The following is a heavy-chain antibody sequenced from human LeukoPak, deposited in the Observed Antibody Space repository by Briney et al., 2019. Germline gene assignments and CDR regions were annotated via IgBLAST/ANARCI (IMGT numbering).Heavy chain of an antibody. CDR2: ISSSSSYT. J-gene: IGHJ4*02. CDR1: GFTFSDYY. Sequence: PGGSLRLSCAASGFTFSDYYMSWIRQAPGKGLEWVSYISSSSSYTNYADSVKGRFTISRDNAKNTLYLQMNSLGAEDTAVYYCARDRGSYSDYWGQGTLVTVSS. V-gene: IGHV3-11*06. CDR3: ARDRGSYSDY. D-gene: IGHD3-16*01.